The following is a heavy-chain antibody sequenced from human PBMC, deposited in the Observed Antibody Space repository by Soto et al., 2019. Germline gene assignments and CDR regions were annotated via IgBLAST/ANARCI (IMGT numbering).Heavy chain of an antibody. J-gene: IGHJ4*02. CDR2: FDPEDGET. V-gene: IGHV1-24*01. Sequence: QVQLLQSGAEVKKPGASVKVSCKVSGHTLTELSMHWVRQAPGRGLEWRGGFDPEDGETIFAKKFQGRVTMTEDTSTDTTYMELTSLRSEDTAVYYCAAGGTRWLHSPFDYWGQGTLVTISS. CDR1: GHTLTELS. CDR3: AAGGTRWLHSPFDY. D-gene: IGHD1-1*01.